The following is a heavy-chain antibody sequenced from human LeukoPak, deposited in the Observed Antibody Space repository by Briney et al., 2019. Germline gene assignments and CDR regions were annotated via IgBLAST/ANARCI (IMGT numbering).Heavy chain of an antibody. CDR3: ARGGSTDSIHSCGGNCYFLDY. CDR1: GYTFTGNH. Sequence: ASVKVSCKASGYTFTGNHMHWVRQAPGQGLEWMGWINPNSGGTNYAQKFQGRVIMTRDTSISTAYMELSRLGSDDTAVYYCARGGSTDSIHSCGGNCYFLDYWGQGTLVTASS. D-gene: IGHD2-21*02. V-gene: IGHV1-2*02. CDR2: INPNSGGT. J-gene: IGHJ4*02.